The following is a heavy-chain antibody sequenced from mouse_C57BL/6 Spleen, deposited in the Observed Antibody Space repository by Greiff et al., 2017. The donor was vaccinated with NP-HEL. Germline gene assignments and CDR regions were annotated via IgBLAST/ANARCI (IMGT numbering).Heavy chain of an antibody. J-gene: IGHJ3*01. Sequence: VHLVESGPELVKPGASVKISCKASGYAFSSSWMNWVKQRPGKGLEWIGRIYPGDGDTNYNGKFKGKATLTADKSSSTAYMQLSSLTSEDSAVYFCARCPYYYGTPFAYWGQGTLVTVSA. CDR3: ARCPYYYGTPFAY. CDR1: GYAFSSSW. V-gene: IGHV1-82*01. CDR2: IYPGDGDT. D-gene: IGHD1-1*01.